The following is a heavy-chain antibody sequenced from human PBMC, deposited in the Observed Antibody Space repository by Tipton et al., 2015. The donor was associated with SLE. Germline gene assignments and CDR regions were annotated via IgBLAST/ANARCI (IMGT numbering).Heavy chain of an antibody. V-gene: IGHV4-59*01. CDR2: ISYSGST. J-gene: IGHJ4*02. CDR3: ARAPTYSSGWFDY. CDR1: GGSISTYY. D-gene: IGHD6-19*01. Sequence: TLSLTCTVSGGSISTYYWSWIRQPPGKGLEWIGYISYSGSTHYSPSLKSRVTISLDTSKNQFSLQLSSVTAADTAVYYCARAPTYSSGWFDYWGQGTLVTVSS.